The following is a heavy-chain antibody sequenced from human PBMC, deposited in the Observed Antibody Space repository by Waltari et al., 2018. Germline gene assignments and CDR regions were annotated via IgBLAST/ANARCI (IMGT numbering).Heavy chain of an antibody. CDR2: IYGGSGTT. CDR1: GYSIRNGYG. Sequence: QVPLQESGPGLVKPWETLSLTCTVSGYSIRNGYGWGWVRQPPGKGLEWIGQIYGGSGTTFLNPSLESRVTVSRDTSKNQFSLKVRSLTAADTAVYYCARFPVDAGPRTVDVWGRGLLVIVSS. CDR3: ARFPVDAGPRTVDV. D-gene: IGHD5-12*01. V-gene: IGHV4-38-2*02. J-gene: IGHJ4*02.